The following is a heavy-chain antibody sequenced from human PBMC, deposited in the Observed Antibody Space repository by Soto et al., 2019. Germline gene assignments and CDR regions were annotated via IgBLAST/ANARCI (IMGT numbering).Heavy chain of an antibody. CDR2: ISAYNGNT. CDR1: GYTFTSYG. Sequence: ASVKGSCKASGYTFTSYGISWVRQAPGQGLEWMGWISAYNGNTNYAQKLQGRVTMTTDTSTATAHMELRSLISDDTAVYYCARVIMIFGVANLGSYFDYWGQGTRVTVSS. J-gene: IGHJ4*02. D-gene: IGHD3-3*01. CDR3: ARVIMIFGVANLGSYFDY. V-gene: IGHV1-18*04.